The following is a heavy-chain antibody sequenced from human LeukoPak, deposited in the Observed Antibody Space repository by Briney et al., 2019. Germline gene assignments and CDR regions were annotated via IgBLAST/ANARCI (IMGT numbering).Heavy chain of an antibody. CDR1: GFTFSSYA. J-gene: IGHJ3*02. CDR3: AKVKGVVVVAARPYQSDAFDI. D-gene: IGHD2-15*01. CDR2: ISGSGRST. V-gene: IGHV3-23*01. Sequence: PGGSLRLSCAASGFTFSSYAMSLVPQAPGKGLEWVSAISGSGRSTYYADSVKGRFTISRDNSKNPLYLQMNSLRAEDTAVYYCAKVKGVVVVAARPYQSDAFDIWGQGTMVTVSS.